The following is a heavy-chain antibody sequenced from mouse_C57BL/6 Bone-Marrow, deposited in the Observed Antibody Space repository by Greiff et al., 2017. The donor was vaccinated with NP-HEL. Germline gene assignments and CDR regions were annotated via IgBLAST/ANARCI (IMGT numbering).Heavy chain of an antibody. CDR3: ARWKNYGHY. J-gene: IGHJ2*01. D-gene: IGHD1-1*02. V-gene: IGHV1-59*01. CDR1: GYTFTSYW. Sequence: QVQLKQPGAELVRPGTSVKLSCKASGYTFTSYWMHWVKQRPGQGLEWIGVIDPSDSYTNYNQKFKGKATLTVDTSSSTAYMQLSSLTSEDSAVYYCARWKNYGHYWGQGTTLTVSS. CDR2: IDPSDSYT.